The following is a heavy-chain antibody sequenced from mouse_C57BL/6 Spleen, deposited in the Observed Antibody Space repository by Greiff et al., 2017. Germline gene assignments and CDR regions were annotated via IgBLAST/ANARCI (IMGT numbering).Heavy chain of an antibody. J-gene: IGHJ3*01. CDR1: GYTFTSYW. V-gene: IGHV1-64*01. D-gene: IGHD2-3*01. Sequence: VQLQQPGAELVKPGASVKLSCKASGYTFTSYWMHWVKQRPGQGLEWIGMIHPNSGSTNYNEKFKSKATLTVDNSSSTAYMQLSSLTSEDSAVYYCARWHDGYYAWFAYWGQGTLVTVSA. CDR3: ARWHDGYYAWFAY. CDR2: IHPNSGST.